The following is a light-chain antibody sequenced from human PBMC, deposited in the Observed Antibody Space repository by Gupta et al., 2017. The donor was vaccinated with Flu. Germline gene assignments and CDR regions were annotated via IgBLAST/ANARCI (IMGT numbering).Light chain of an antibody. V-gene: IGKV1-16*01. Sequence: DIQMTQSPSSLSASVGDRVPITCRASQGVGNNLAWFQQKPGKAPKSLIYDASNLQSGVPSRFSGTGSGTEFTLTIDSLQPEDFATYYCQHYKHYPYIFGPGTKVDI. CDR1: QGVGNN. J-gene: IGKJ3*01. CDR3: QHYKHYPYI. CDR2: DAS.